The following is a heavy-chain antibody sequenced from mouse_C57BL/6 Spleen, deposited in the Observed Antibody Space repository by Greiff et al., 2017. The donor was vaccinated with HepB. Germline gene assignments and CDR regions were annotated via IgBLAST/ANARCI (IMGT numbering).Heavy chain of an antibody. J-gene: IGHJ1*03. Sequence: EVQLVESGGDLVKPGGSLKLSCAASGFTFSSYGMSWVRQTPDKRLEWVATISSGGSYTYYPDSVKGRFTISRDNAKNTLYLQMSSLKSEDTAMYYCARHGGFITTVVAPYWYFDVWGTGTTVTVSS. CDR3: ARHGGFITTVVAPYWYFDV. V-gene: IGHV5-6*01. CDR2: ISSGGSYT. CDR1: GFTFSSYG. D-gene: IGHD1-1*01.